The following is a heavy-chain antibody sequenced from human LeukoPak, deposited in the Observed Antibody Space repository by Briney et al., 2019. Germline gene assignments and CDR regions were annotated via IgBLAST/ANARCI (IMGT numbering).Heavy chain of an antibody. D-gene: IGHD6-25*01. CDR3: ARVAATHDFDY. V-gene: IGHV5-51*01. CDR1: GYRFSTYW. J-gene: IGHJ4*02. CDR2: IYPGDSDT. Sequence: GESLKISCKGSGYRFSTYWIGWVRQMPGKGLEWMGIIYPGDSDTRYSPSFQGQVIISADKSISAAYLQWSSLKASDTAMYYCARVAATHDFDYWGQGTLVTVSS.